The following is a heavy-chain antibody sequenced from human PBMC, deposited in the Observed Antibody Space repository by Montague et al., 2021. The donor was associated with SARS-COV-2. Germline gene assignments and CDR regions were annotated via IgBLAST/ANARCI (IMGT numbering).Heavy chain of an antibody. Sequence: TLSLTCTVSGGSISSGGYYWSWIRQHLGKGLEWIGYIYYSGSTYYNPSLKSRVTISVDTSKNQFSLKLSSVTAADTAVYYCARASGKKTIVGVVISYFDYWGQGTLVTVSS. V-gene: IGHV4-31*03. D-gene: IGHD3-3*01. CDR2: IYYSGST. J-gene: IGHJ4*02. CDR3: ARASGKKTIVGVVISYFDY. CDR1: GGSISSGGYY.